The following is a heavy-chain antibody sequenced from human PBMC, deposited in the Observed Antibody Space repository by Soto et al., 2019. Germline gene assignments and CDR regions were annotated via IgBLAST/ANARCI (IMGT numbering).Heavy chain of an antibody. Sequence: PSETLSLTCTVSGGSISSYYWSWIRQPPGKGLEWIGYIYYSGSTNYNPSLKSRVTISVDTSKNQFSLKLSSVTAADTAVYYCARDRLVTYYDSSGYYFGGMDVWGQGTTVTVSS. D-gene: IGHD3-22*01. CDR2: IYYSGST. J-gene: IGHJ6*02. V-gene: IGHV4-59*01. CDR3: ARDRLVTYYDSSGYYFGGMDV. CDR1: GGSISSYY.